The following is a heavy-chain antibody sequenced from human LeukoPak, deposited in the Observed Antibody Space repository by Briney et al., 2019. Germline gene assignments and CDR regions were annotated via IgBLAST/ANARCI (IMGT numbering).Heavy chain of an antibody. CDR3: ARGSRPTSSGPDSDAFDI. CDR1: GYTFTSYY. Sequence: APVTDSFKASGYTFTSYYMHWVRQAPGQGLEWMGIINPSGGSTSYAQKFQGRVTMTRDTSTSTVYMELSSLRSEDTAVYYCARGSRPTSSGPDSDAFDIWGQGTMVTVSS. V-gene: IGHV1-46*01. D-gene: IGHD3-22*01. CDR2: INPSGGST. J-gene: IGHJ3*02.